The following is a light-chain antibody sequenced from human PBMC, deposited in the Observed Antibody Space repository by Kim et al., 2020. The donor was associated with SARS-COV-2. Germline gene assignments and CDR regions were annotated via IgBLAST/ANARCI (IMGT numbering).Light chain of an antibody. CDR1: QDISIW. Sequence: ASVGDRVTITCRASQDISIWLAWFQQKPGKAPKLLISAASNLQSGVPSRFSGSGSGTDFTLTISSLQPEDFAIYFCQQANSFPTTFGGGTKVDIK. CDR3: QQANSFPTT. CDR2: AAS. V-gene: IGKV1-12*01. J-gene: IGKJ4*01.